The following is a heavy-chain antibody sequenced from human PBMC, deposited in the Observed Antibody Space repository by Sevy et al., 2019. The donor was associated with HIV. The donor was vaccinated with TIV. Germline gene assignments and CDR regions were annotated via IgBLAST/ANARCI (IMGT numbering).Heavy chain of an antibody. V-gene: IGHV3-30-3*01. D-gene: IGHD2-8*01. J-gene: IGHJ4*02. CDR1: GFSFSHYA. Sequence: GGSLRLSCAVSGFSFSHYAFHWVRQAPGKGLEWVSLISYDGTYKYYADSVKGRFTISSDNSKNTLSLQMNSLRGNETAVYYCARVAVSYCTNDCYHRFDYWGPGALVTVSS. CDR3: ARVAVSYCTNDCYHRFDY. CDR2: ISYDGTYK.